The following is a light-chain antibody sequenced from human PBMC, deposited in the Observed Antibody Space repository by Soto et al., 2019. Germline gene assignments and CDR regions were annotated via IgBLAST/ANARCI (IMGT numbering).Light chain of an antibody. CDR1: SSDVGGYSY. CDR2: DVS. J-gene: IGLJ2*01. Sequence: QSVLTQPASVSGSPGQSITISCTGTSSDVGGYSYVSWYQQHPGKAPKLMIFDVSNRPSGVSNRFSGSKSSNTASLTLSGLQAEDEADYYCSSYTSSSTLGVFGGGTKLTVL. CDR3: SSYTSSSTLGV. V-gene: IGLV2-14*03.